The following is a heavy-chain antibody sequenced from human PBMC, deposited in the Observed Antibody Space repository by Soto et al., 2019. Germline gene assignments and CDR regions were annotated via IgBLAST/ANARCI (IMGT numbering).Heavy chain of an antibody. CDR3: ARENYDFWSGYYLDY. Sequence: EVQLVESGGGLVQPGGSLRLSCVVSGITFSTYRMHWVRQAPGKGLVWVSHIKSDGTVTHYTDSVRGRFIISRDNAKNTMLLQMKSWRAEDTAVYYCARENYDFWSGYYLDYWGQGTLCTVSS. D-gene: IGHD3-3*01. J-gene: IGHJ4*01. V-gene: IGHV3-74*01. CDR2: IKSDGTVT. CDR1: GITFSTYR.